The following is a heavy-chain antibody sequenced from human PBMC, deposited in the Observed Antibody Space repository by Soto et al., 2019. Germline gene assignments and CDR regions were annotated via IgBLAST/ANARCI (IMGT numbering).Heavy chain of an antibody. CDR2: IYYSGST. V-gene: IGHV4-61*08. CDR3: ARGNVLYYFDY. CDR1: GASISYGGFS. J-gene: IGHJ4*02. Sequence: ASETLSLTCTVSGASISYGGFSWSWIRQHPGKGLEWIGYIYYSGSTNYNPSLKSRVTISVDTSKNQFSLKLSSVTAADTAVYYCARGNVLYYFDYWGQGTLVTSPQ.